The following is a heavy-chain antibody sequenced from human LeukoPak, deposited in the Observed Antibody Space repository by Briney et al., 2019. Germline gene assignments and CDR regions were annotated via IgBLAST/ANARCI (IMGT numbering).Heavy chain of an antibody. CDR3: ARGNTVASFDY. CDR2: IYPGDSDT. V-gene: IGHV5-51*01. CDR1: GYSFNSYW. D-gene: IGHD2/OR15-2a*01. Sequence: GESLKISCKGSGYSFNSYWIGWVRQMPGKGLEWMGIIYPGDSDTRYSPSFQGQVIISVDKSIGTAYLQWSSLKASDTAMYYCARGNTVASFDYWGQGTLVTVSS. J-gene: IGHJ4*02.